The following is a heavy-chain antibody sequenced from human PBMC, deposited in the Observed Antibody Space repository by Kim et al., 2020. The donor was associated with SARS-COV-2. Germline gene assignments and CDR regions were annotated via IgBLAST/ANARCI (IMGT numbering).Heavy chain of an antibody. V-gene: IGHV4-61*02. D-gene: IGHD1-26*01. CDR1: GGSISSGSYY. Sequence: SETLSLTCTVSGGSISSGSYYWSWIRQPAGKGLEWIGRIYTSGSTNYNPSLKSRVTISVDTSKNQFSLKLSSVTAADTAVYYCAREVGGSYRYYYYGMDVWGQGTTVTVSS. J-gene: IGHJ6*02. CDR3: AREVGGSYRYYYYGMDV. CDR2: IYTSGST.